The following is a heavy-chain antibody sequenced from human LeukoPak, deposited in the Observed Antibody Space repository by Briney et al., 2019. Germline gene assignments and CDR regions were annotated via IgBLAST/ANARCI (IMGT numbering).Heavy chain of an antibody. CDR3: AKSTALTYDSSGYPLRY. V-gene: IGHV3-23*01. Sequence: GGSLRLSCASSGFTFSSYAMSWVRQAPGKGLEWVSAISGSGGSTYYADSVKGRFTISRDNSKNTLYLQMNSLRAEDTAVYYCAKSTALTYDSSGYPLRYWGQGTLVTVSS. J-gene: IGHJ4*02. CDR1: GFTFSSYA. CDR2: ISGSGGST. D-gene: IGHD3-22*01.